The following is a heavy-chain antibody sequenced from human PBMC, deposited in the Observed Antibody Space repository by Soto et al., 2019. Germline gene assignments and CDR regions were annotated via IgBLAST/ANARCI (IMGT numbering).Heavy chain of an antibody. D-gene: IGHD1-26*01. CDR2: ISSYNGDT. CDR3: ARDLNTRSYYNY. J-gene: IGHJ4*02. V-gene: IGHV1-18*04. CDR1: GYTFTSYG. Sequence: QVQLVQSGAEVKKPGASVKVSCKASGYTFTSYGISWVRQAPGQGLEWMGWISSYNGDTNYAQKLQGRVTMTTDTSTSTAYMQLRSLRSDDTPMYYCARDLNTRSYYNYWGQGTLVTVSS.